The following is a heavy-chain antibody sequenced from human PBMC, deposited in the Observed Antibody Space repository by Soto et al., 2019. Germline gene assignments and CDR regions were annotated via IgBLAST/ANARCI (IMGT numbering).Heavy chain of an antibody. D-gene: IGHD6-13*01. J-gene: IGHJ4*02. CDR2: IYWDDDK. Sequence: QITLKESGPTLVKPTQTLTLTCTFSGFSLSTSGVGVGWIRQPPGKALEWLALIYWDDDKRYSPSLKSRLTITKDISTHQVVLTMTNMDPVDTATYYCAHLHGPIPAAGLFAYWGQGTLVTVSS. CDR3: AHLHGPIPAAGLFAY. V-gene: IGHV2-5*02. CDR1: GFSLSTSGVG.